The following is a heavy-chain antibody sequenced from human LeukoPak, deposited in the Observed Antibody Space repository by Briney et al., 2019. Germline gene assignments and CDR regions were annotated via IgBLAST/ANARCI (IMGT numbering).Heavy chain of an antibody. V-gene: IGHV1-69*13. CDR2: VIPIFGTA. J-gene: IGHJ4*02. CDR3: ARDSPAYCGGDCSYDY. Sequence: SVKVSCKASGGTFSSYAISWVRQAPGQGLEWMGGVIPIFGTANYAQKFQGRVTITADESTSTAYMELSSLRSEDTAVYYCARDSPAYCGGDCSYDYWGQGTLVTVSS. D-gene: IGHD2-21*02. CDR1: GGTFSSYA.